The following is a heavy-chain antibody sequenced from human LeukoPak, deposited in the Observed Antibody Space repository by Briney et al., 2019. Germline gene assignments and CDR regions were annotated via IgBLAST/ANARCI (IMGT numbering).Heavy chain of an antibody. D-gene: IGHD2-2*01. CDR3: ARTPFNIVVVPAAIEVQSNFYMDV. Sequence: GGSLRLSCAASGFTFSSYSMIWVRQAPGKGLEWVSYISSSGSIIYYTGSVKGRFTISRDNAKNSLYLQMNSLRAEDTAVYYCARTPFNIVVVPAAIEVQSNFYMDVWGKGTTVTISS. CDR2: ISSSGSII. CDR1: GFTFSSYS. J-gene: IGHJ6*03. V-gene: IGHV3-48*04.